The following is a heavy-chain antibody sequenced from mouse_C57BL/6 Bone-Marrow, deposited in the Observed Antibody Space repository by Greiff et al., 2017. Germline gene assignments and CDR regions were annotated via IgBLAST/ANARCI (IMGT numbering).Heavy chain of an antibody. V-gene: IGHV1-81*01. CDR2: IYPRSGNT. CDR3: SQLVYYAMDY. CDR1: GYTFTSYG. D-gene: IGHD4-1*02. Sequence: QVQLKQSGAELARPGASVKLSCKASGYTFTSYGISWVKQRTGQGLEWIGEIYPRSGNTYYNEKFKGKATLTADKSSSTAYLELRSLTSEDAAVYFCSQLVYYAMDYWGQGTSVTVS. J-gene: IGHJ4*01.